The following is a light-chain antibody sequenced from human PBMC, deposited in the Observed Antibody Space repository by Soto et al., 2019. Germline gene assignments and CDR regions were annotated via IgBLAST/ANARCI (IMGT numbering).Light chain of an antibody. V-gene: IGLV1-44*01. Sequence: QSVLTQPPSASGTPGQRVTISCSGSSSNIGSNTVNWYQQLPGTAPKLLIYSNNQRPSGVPDRFSGSKSGTSASLAISGLQSEDEADYYFAAWDGSLNGVVFGGGTKLTVL. CDR2: SNN. CDR3: AAWDGSLNGVV. J-gene: IGLJ2*01. CDR1: SSNIGSNT.